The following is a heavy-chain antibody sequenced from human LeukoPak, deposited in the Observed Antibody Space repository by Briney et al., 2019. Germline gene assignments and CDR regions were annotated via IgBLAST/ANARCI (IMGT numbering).Heavy chain of an antibody. CDR1: GFTFSNAW. CDR3: TTITMIVVVTDY. V-gene: IGHV3-15*01. CDR2: IKSKTDGGTT. Sequence: GGSLRLPCAASGFTFSNAWMSWVRQAPGKGLEWVGRIKSKTDGGTTDYAAPVKGRFTISRDDSKNTLYLQMNSLKTGDTAVYYCTTITMIVVVTDYWGQGTLVAVSS. D-gene: IGHD3-22*01. J-gene: IGHJ4*02.